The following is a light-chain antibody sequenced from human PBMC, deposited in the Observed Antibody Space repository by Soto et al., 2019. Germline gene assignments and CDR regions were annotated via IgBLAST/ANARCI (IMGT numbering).Light chain of an antibody. Sequence: EIVLTQSPGTLSSSPGERATLSCRASQTVTSNYLAWYQQKPGQAPRLLFFGASIRATDISDRFSGGGAGTDFTLTISRLEPEDFAVYYCQQYGTSLWTFGQGTKVDIK. CDR2: GAS. CDR1: QTVTSNY. V-gene: IGKV3-20*01. CDR3: QQYGTSLWT. J-gene: IGKJ1*01.